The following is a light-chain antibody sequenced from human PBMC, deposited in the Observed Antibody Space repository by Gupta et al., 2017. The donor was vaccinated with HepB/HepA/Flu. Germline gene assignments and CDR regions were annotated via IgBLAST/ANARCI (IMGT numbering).Light chain of an antibody. V-gene: IGKV1-5*03. J-gene: IGKJ1*01. CDR1: QSISSW. CDR3: QQYNSYSWT. Sequence: DIQMTQPPSTLSASVGDRVTITCRASQSISSWLAWYQQKPGKAPKLLIYKASSLESGVPSRFSGSGSGTEFTLTISSLQPDDFATYYCQQYNSYSWTLGQGTKVEIK. CDR2: KAS.